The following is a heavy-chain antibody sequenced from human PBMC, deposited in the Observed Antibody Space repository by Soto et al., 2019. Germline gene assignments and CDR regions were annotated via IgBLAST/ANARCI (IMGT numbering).Heavy chain of an antibody. Sequence: QVQLVESGGGVVQPGRSLRLSCAASGFTFSSYAMHWVRQAPGKGLEWVAVISYDGSNKYYADSVKGRFTISRDNSKNTLYLQMNSLRAEDTAVSYCAREAYGVGDYWGQGTLVTVSS. D-gene: IGHD4-17*01. V-gene: IGHV3-30-3*01. CDR3: AREAYGVGDY. J-gene: IGHJ4*02. CDR2: ISYDGSNK. CDR1: GFTFSSYA.